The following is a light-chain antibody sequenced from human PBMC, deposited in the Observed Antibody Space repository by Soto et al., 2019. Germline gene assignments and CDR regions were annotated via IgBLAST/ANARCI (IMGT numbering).Light chain of an antibody. CDR1: NSNIGSKY. J-gene: IGLJ2*01. CDR2: RNN. Sequence: QSVLTQPPSASGTPGQRVTISCSGSNSNIGSKYVYWYQQLPGTAPKLLLYRNNQRPSGVPDRFSGSKSGTSASLAISGLRSEDEADYYGAAWDNSLVGGPAFGGGTKLTVL. CDR3: AAWDNSLVGGPA. V-gene: IGLV1-47*01.